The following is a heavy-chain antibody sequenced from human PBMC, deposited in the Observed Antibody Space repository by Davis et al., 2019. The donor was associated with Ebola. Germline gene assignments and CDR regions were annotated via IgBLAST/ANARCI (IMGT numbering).Heavy chain of an antibody. CDR2: IYYSGST. V-gene: IGHV4-59*08. CDR1: GGSISSYY. CDR3: ASTRGYSYGYNYYYGMDV. D-gene: IGHD5-18*01. Sequence: ETLSLTCTVPGGSISSYYWSWIRQPPGKGLEWIGYIYYSGSTNYNPSLNSRVTISVDTSKNQFSLKLSSVTAADTAVYYCASTRGYSYGYNYYYGMDVWGQGTTVTVSS. J-gene: IGHJ6*02.